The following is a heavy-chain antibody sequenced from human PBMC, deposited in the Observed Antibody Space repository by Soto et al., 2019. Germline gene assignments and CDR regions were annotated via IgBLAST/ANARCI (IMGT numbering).Heavy chain of an antibody. J-gene: IGHJ4*02. V-gene: IGHV3-48*02. CDR1: GFTFSSHS. D-gene: IGHD6-13*01. CDR2: ISSSSGTI. CDR3: ARGTETSRSCPDY. Sequence: EVQLVESGGGLVQPGGSLRLSCAASGFTFSSHSMNWVRQAPGKGLEWVSYISSSSGTIYYADSVKGRCTISRDNAKNSLYLQMNSLRDDDTAVYYCARGTETSRSCPDYWGRGTLVTVSS.